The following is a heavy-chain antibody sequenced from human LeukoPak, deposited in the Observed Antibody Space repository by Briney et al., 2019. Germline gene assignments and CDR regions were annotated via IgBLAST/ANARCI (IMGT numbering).Heavy chain of an antibody. CDR1: GFTFGDYA. Sequence: GGSLRLSCTASGFTFGDYAMSWVRQAPGKGLEWVGFIRSKAYGGTTEYAASVKGRFTISRDDSKSIAYLQMNSLKTEDTAVYYCTPYSSSWLDYWGQGTLVTVSS. CDR3: TPYSSSWLDY. CDR2: IRSKAYGGTT. V-gene: IGHV3-49*04. J-gene: IGHJ4*02. D-gene: IGHD6-13*01.